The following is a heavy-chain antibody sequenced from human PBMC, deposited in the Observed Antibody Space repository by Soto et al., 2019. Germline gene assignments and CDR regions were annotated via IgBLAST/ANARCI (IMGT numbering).Heavy chain of an antibody. CDR2: ISYDGRNK. J-gene: IGHJ4*01. D-gene: IGHD5-18*01. V-gene: IGHV3-30*04. CDR3: ARDRGGCGYSYPCWFVN. Sequence: EGSLRLSGAAAGFTLSKYAMHWVRQAPGKGLECLAVISYDGRNKYYADSVSGRFTISRDNSDNTLYLEMNRLRAHDDAVYHSARDRGGCGYSYPCWFVNWGPGSLVTVS. CDR1: GFTLSKYA.